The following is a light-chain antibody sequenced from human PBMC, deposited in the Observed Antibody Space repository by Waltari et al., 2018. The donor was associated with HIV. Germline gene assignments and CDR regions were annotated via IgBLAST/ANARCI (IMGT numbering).Light chain of an antibody. CDR2: VPS. Sequence: DIQMTQSPSSVSASVGDRVTITCRASQGISSWLAWYQQKPGQAPKLLISVPSSLQSGVPSRFSGGGSGTDFTLTISCLQPEDFATYYCQQAKVFPLSFGGGTKVEIK. CDR1: QGISSW. J-gene: IGKJ4*01. CDR3: QQAKVFPLS. V-gene: IGKV1-12*01.